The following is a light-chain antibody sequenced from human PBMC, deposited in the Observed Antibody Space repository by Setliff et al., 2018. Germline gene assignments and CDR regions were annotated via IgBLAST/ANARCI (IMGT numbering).Light chain of an antibody. CDR1: IGDVGAYDL. CDR2: DVS. J-gene: IGLJ1*01. CDR3: CAYTASTTYV. Sequence: QSVLTQPASVSGSPGQSITISCSGTIGDVGAYDLVSWYQQRPGKVPKLIIFDVSNRPSGVSHRFSGSKSGNTASLTISGLRADDEADYYCCAYTASTTYVFVNGTKVTVL. V-gene: IGLV2-14*03.